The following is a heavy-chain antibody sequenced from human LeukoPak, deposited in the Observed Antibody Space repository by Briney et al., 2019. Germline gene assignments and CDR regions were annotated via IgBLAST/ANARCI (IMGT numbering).Heavy chain of an antibody. J-gene: IGHJ3*01. CDR3: ANPPAQGVTDSFEY. Sequence: PGGSLRLSCAASGFTFSSYAMSWVSQAPGKGLEWVSAISGSGGSTYYADSVKGRFTISRDNSKNTLYLQMNSLRAEDTAVYYCANPPAQGVTDSFEYWGQGTMVTVSS. CDR1: GFTFSSYA. CDR2: ISGSGGST. D-gene: IGHD1-14*01. V-gene: IGHV3-23*01.